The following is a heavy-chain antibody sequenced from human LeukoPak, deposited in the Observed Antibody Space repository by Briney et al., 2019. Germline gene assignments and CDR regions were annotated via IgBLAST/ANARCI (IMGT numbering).Heavy chain of an antibody. CDR3: AVSVRFERVWHYFNN. CDR2: ISESGAIT. V-gene: IGHV3-23*01. CDR1: GFTFSSYA. Sequence: PGGSLRLSFAASGFTFSSYAMNWVRQAPGKGLKWVSGISESGAITHYADSVKGRFTISRDNSKTTVFLQMNSLRAEDTAVYYCAVSVRFERVWHYFNNWGQGTQVTVSS. D-gene: IGHD3-9*01. J-gene: IGHJ4*02.